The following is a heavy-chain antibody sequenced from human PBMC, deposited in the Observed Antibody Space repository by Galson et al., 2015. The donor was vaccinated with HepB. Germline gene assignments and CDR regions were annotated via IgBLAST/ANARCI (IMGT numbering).Heavy chain of an antibody. CDR1: GFTFKNYA. CDR3: ARTYYDSTGFSKNWYLDL. J-gene: IGHJ2*01. Sequence: SLRLSCAASGFTFKNYAMHWVRQAPGKGLEYVTTISSNGGSTYYADSVKGRFTISRDNSKNTLYLQMGSLRAEDMAVYYCARTYYDSTGFSKNWYLDLWGRGTLVTVSS. CDR2: ISSNGGST. V-gene: IGHV3-64*02. D-gene: IGHD3-22*01.